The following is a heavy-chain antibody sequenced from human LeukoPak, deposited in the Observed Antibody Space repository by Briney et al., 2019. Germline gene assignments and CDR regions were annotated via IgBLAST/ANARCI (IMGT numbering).Heavy chain of an antibody. V-gene: IGHV4-4*07. D-gene: IGHD3-22*01. CDR1: GGSISRYY. CDR3: ASLYYDGSGNFDY. J-gene: IGHJ4*02. CDR2: IYISGST. Sequence: PSETLSLTCTVSGGSISRYYWSWIRQPAGKGLDWIGHIYISGSTNYNPSLKSRVTMSVDTSKNQFSLRLTSLTAADTAVYYCASLYYDGSGNFDYWGQGTLVTVSS.